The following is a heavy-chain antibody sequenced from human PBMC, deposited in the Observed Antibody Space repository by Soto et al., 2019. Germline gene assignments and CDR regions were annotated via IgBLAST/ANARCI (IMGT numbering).Heavy chain of an antibody. J-gene: IGHJ3*02. D-gene: IGHD1-26*01. CDR3: AREVGGNSYTDAFDI. CDR2: IYHSGST. V-gene: IGHV4-59*02. CDR1: GGSVSTYY. Sequence: LETLSLTCTVSGGSVSTYYWSWIRQPPGKGLEWIGYIYHSGSTNYNPSLKSRVTISVDTSKNQFSLKLNSVTAADTAVYYCAREVGGNSYTDAFDIWGQGKMVTVSS.